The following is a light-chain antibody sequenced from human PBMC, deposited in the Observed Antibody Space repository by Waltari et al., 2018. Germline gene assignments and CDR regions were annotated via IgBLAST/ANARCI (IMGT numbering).Light chain of an antibody. J-gene: IGLJ3*02. V-gene: IGLV1-44*01. CDR1: SSNPGNTV. CDR2: RND. Sequence: QSVLTQPPSASGTPGPRVTISCSGTSSNPGNTVVNWSQQVPGTAPKLRIYRNDLRPSGVPDRFSASKSGTSASLAISGLQSEDEAEYYCASWDDSLNGHWVFGGGTKVTVL. CDR3: ASWDDSLNGHWV.